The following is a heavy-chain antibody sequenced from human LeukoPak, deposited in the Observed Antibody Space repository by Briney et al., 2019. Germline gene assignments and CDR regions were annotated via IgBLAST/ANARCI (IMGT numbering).Heavy chain of an antibody. CDR2: IYYSGST. CDR3: ASVDTAMVTGYYYGMDV. V-gene: IGHV4-59*01. Sequence: SETLSLTCTVSGGSISSYYWSWIRQPPGEGLEWIGYIYYSGSTNYNPSLKSRVTISVDASKNQFSLKLSSVTAADTAVYYCASVDTAMVTGYYYGMDVWGQGTTVTVSS. CDR1: GGSISSYY. J-gene: IGHJ6*02. D-gene: IGHD5-18*01.